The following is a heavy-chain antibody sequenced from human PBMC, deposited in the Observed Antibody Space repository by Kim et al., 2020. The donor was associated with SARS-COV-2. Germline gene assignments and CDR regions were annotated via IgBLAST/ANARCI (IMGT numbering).Heavy chain of an antibody. J-gene: IGHJ4*02. CDR2: IIPIFGTA. V-gene: IGHV1-69*13. Sequence: SVKVSCKASGGTFSSYAISWVRQAPGQGLEWMGGIIPIFGTANYAQKFQRRVTITADESTSTAYMELSSLRSEDTAVYYCASQNFGSGGFYFDYWGQGTLVTVSS. D-gene: IGHD3-10*01. CDR1: GGTFSSYA. CDR3: ASQNFGSGGFYFDY.